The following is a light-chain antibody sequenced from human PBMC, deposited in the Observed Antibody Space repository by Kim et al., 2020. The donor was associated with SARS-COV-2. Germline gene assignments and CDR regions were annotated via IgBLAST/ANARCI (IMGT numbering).Light chain of an antibody. Sequence: SASGGDRVTITCRASQIISTRLAWYQQKPGKAPNLLIYKASSLESGVPSRFSGSGSETEFTLTISSLQPDDFATYYCQQYHSSPYTFGQGTKLEI. CDR1: QIISTR. J-gene: IGKJ2*01. CDR3: QQYHSSPYT. V-gene: IGKV1-5*03. CDR2: KAS.